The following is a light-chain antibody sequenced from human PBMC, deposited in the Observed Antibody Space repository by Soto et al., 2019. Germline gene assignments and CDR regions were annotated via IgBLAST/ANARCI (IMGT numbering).Light chain of an antibody. CDR3: QQYNTYST. CDR2: GAS. V-gene: IGKV3-20*01. Sequence: EIVLTQAPATLSLSPGDRATLSCRASQSVSSSYLAWYQQKPGQAPRLLIYGASSRATGIPDRFSGSGSGTEFTLTISSLQPDDFATYYCQQYNTYSTFGQGTRLEIK. J-gene: IGKJ5*01. CDR1: QSVSSSY.